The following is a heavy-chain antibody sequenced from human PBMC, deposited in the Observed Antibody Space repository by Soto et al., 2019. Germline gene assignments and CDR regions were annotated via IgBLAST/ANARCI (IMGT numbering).Heavy chain of an antibody. V-gene: IGHV1-69*13. J-gene: IGHJ6*02. CDR3: ARDGEHIVVVTASYYYYYGMDV. CDR1: GGTFSSYA. D-gene: IGHD2-21*02. CDR2: IIPIFGTA. Sequence: SVKVSCKASGGTFSSYAISWVRQAPGQGLEWMGGIIPIFGTANYAQKFQGRVTITADESTSTAYMELSSLRSEDTAVYYCARDGEHIVVVTASYYYYYGMDVWGQGTTVTVSS.